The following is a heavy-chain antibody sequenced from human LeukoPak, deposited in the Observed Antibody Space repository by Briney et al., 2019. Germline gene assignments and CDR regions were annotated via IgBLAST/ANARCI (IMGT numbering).Heavy chain of an antibody. CDR3: AKGTKAVAGSAYFDY. CDR2: IRYDGSNK. V-gene: IGHV3-30*02. D-gene: IGHD6-19*01. J-gene: IGHJ4*02. Sequence: GGSLRLSCAASGFTFSSYGMHWVRQAPGKGLEWGAFIRYDGSNKYYADSVKGRFTISRDNSKNTLYLQMNSLRAEDTAVYYCAKGTKAVAGSAYFDYWGQGTLVTVSS. CDR1: GFTFSSYG.